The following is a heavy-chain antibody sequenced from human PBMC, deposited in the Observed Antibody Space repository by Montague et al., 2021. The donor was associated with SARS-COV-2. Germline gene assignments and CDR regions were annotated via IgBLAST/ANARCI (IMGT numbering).Heavy chain of an antibody. J-gene: IGHJ6*02. CDR1: GGSISGFY. CDR3: ARLLRSCTNGVCRTYYYYALDV. CDR2: IYYSGST. D-gene: IGHD2-8*01. Sequence: SETLSLTCTVSGGSISGFYWSWIRQPPGKGLEWIGYIYYSGSTKXNPSLESRVAVSVDRSKNQVSLKLTSVTAPDTAVYYCARLLRSCTNGVCRTYYYYALDVWGQGTTVTVSS. V-gene: IGHV4-59*01.